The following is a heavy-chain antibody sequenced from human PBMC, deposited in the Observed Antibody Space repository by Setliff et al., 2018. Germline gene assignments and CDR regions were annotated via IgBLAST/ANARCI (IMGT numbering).Heavy chain of an antibody. CDR3: ARIRGPTGNCQEAFDI. CDR1: GYIFTGYY. D-gene: IGHD1-1*01. V-gene: IGHV1-2*06. J-gene: IGHJ3*02. CDR2: FNPNSGDT. Sequence: GASVKVSCKASGYIFTGYYIHWVRQAPGQGLEWMGRFNPNSGDTNSAQKFQGRVTMTRDTSISTAYMELSRLKYDDTAVYYCARIRGPTGNCQEAFDIWSEGTMVTVSS.